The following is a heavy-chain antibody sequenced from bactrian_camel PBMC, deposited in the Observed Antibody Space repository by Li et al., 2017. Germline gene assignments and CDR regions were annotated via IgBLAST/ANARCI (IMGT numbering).Heavy chain of an antibody. D-gene: IGHD2*01. CDR2: IMILGATT. V-gene: IGHV3S40*01. CDR1: GITEGTNC. CDR3: AAGWSFGVGTLLRRHYNY. Sequence: VQLVESGGGSVQAGGSLSLSCEVSGITEGTNCIGWFRQAPGKEREGVAAIMILGATTYYADSVKGRFTISQDNAKNMVYLQVNSVKAEDTAKYYCAAGWSFGVGTLLRRHYNYWGQGTQVTVS. J-gene: IGHJ4*01.